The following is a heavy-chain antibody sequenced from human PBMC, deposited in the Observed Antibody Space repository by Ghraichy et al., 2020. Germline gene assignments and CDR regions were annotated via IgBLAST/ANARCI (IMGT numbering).Heavy chain of an antibody. CDR1: GYTFTSYG. D-gene: IGHD2-8*01. V-gene: IGHV1-18*01. J-gene: IGHJ4*02. CDR2: ISAYNGNT. Sequence: ASVKVSCKASGYTFTSYGISWVRQAPGQGLEWMGWISAYNGNTNYAQKLQGRVTMTTDTSTSTAYMELRSLRSDDTAVYYCARDNFRGYCTNGVCPRGPTSQDYWGQGTLVTVSS. CDR3: ARDNFRGYCTNGVCPRGPTSQDY.